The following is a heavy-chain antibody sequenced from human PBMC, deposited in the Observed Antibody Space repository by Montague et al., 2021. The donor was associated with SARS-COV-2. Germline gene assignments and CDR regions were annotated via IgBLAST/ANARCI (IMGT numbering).Heavy chain of an antibody. CDR2: IYDGGST. Sequence: SETLSLTCTVSGDSIRNSEYSWGWVRQPPGSGLEWIGNIYDGGSTFYNPSLKSRVTIFVDTSKNQFSLKLSSVTAADTAVYYCATRTRYPQNDFGFWGQGTLVTVSS. J-gene: IGHJ4*02. D-gene: IGHD1-14*01. CDR3: ATRTRYPQNDFGF. CDR1: GDSIRNSEYS. V-gene: IGHV4-39*01.